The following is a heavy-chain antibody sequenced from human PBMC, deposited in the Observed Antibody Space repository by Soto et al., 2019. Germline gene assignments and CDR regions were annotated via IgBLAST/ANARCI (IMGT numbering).Heavy chain of an antibody. CDR2: ISGSGGST. D-gene: IGHD1-26*01. CDR3: ARRGSGSYDAY. CDR1: GFTFSSYA. V-gene: IGHV3-23*01. J-gene: IGHJ4*02. Sequence: EVQLLESGGGLVQPGGSLRLSCAASGFTFSSYAMRWVRQAPGKGLEWVSAISGSGGSTYYADSVKGRFTISRDNSKNTLYLQMNSLRAEDTAVYYCARRGSGSYDAYWGQGTLVTVSS.